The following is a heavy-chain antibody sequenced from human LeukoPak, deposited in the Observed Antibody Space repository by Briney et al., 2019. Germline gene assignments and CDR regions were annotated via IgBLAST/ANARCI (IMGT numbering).Heavy chain of an antibody. CDR1: GGSISSYY. V-gene: IGHV4-4*07. Sequence: SETLSLTCTVSGGSISSYYWSWIRQPAGEGLEWIGRIYTSGSTNYNPSLKSRVTMSVDTSKNQFSLKLSSVTAADTAVYYCATGDYCSSTSCAANDAFDIWGQGTMVTVSS. J-gene: IGHJ3*02. D-gene: IGHD2-2*01. CDR2: IYTSGST. CDR3: ATGDYCSSTSCAANDAFDI.